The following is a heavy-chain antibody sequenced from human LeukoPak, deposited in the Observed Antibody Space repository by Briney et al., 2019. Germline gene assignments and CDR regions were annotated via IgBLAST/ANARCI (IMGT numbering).Heavy chain of an antibody. CDR2: ISAGNGNT. J-gene: IGHJ5*02. CDR1: GYTFTSYA. Sequence: ASVKVSCKASGYTFTSYAMHWVRQAPGQRLEWMGWISAGNGNTKYSQKFQGRVTITRDTSASTAYMELSSLRSEDTAVYYCARDSGGNWFDPWGQGTLVTVSS. V-gene: IGHV1-3*01. CDR3: ARDSGGNWFDP. D-gene: IGHD5-12*01.